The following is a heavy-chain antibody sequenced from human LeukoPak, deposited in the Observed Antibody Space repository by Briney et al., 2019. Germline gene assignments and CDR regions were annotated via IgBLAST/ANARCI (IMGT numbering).Heavy chain of an antibody. Sequence: SETLSLTCTVSGHSITSAYYWSWIRQPPGKGLEWIGEINHSGSTNYNPSLKSRVTISVDTSKNQFSLKLSSVTAADTAVYYCARGMVIAARPFDYWGQGTLVTVSS. D-gene: IGHD6-6*01. J-gene: IGHJ4*02. V-gene: IGHV4-34*01. CDR2: INHSGST. CDR3: ARGMVIAARPFDY. CDR1: GHSITSAYY.